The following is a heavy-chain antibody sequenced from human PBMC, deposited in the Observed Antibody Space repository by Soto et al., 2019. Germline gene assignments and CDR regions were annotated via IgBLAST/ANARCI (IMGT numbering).Heavy chain of an antibody. CDR1: GYTFTGYY. Sequence: GASVKVSCKASGYTFTGYYMHWVRQAPGQGLEWMGWINPNSGGTNYAQKFQGRVTMTRDTSISTAYMELSRLRSDDTAVHYRARDQDGGYGPGYYFDYWGQGTRVTVSS. CDR3: ARDQDGGYGPGYYFDY. CDR2: INPNSGGT. J-gene: IGHJ4*02. V-gene: IGHV1-2*02. D-gene: IGHD5-12*01.